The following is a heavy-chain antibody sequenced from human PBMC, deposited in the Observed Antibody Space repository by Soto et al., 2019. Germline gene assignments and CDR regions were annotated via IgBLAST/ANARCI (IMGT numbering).Heavy chain of an antibody. D-gene: IGHD3-3*01. J-gene: IGHJ4*02. CDR3: AHLLRLRHFDY. V-gene: IGHV2-5*02. CDR2: IYWDDDR. CDR1: GFSLSTSGVG. Sequence: SGPTLVNPPQTLTLTCSISGFSLSTSGVGVGWIRQPPGKALEWLALIYWDDDRRYSPSLKSRLTITKDTSKNQVVLTMTNMDPVDTATYYCAHLLRLRHFDYWGQGTLVTVSS.